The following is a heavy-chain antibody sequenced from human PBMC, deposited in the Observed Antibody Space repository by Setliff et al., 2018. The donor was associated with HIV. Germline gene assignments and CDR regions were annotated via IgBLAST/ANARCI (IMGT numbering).Heavy chain of an antibody. Sequence: ASETLSLTCTVSDSGTYYWSWIRQPAGKGLEWIGRVSSRGDTNYNPSLTSRVTMSVDTSKTQFSLKLTSVTASDTAVYYCARAAAGNTGPFDLWGQGSPVTVSS. CDR1: DSGTYY. CDR3: ARAAAGNTGPFDL. J-gene: IGHJ4*02. V-gene: IGHV4-4*07. CDR2: VSSRGDT. D-gene: IGHD4-17*01.